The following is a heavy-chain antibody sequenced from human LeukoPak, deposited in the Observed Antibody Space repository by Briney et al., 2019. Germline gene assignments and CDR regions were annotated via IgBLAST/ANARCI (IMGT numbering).Heavy chain of an antibody. CDR2: IGRGGDT. D-gene: IGHD5/OR15-5a*01. CDR1: GFTFSDYG. Sequence: GGSLRLSCAASGFTFSDYGMNWVRQASGEGLQWVSAIGRGGDTHYAGSVKGRFTIARENAKNSLSLQMNSLTDGDTAVYYCARAHGSTPTPTFDIWGQGTMVTVSS. CDR3: ARAHGSTPTPTFDI. J-gene: IGHJ3*02. V-gene: IGHV3-13*01.